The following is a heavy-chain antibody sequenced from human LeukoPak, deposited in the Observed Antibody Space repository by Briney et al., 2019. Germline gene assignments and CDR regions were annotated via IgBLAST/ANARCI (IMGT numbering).Heavy chain of an antibody. CDR2: ISSSGGNT. V-gene: IGHV3-23*01. D-gene: IGHD3-22*01. Sequence: PGGSLRLSCAASGFTFSSYAMSWVRQAPGKGLEWVSGISSSGGNTSYADSVKGRFTIYRDNPRNTLYMQMNSVRAEDTAVYYCAIMHRYYDGSGYWVQWGQGTLVTVSS. CDR1: GFTFSSYA. CDR3: AIMHRYYDGSGYWVQ. J-gene: IGHJ4*02.